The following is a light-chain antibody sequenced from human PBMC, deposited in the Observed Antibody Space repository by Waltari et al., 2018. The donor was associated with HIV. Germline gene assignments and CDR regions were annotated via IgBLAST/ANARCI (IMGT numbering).Light chain of an antibody. V-gene: IGKV3-20*01. Sequence: EIVLTQSPGTLSLSPGERATLPCRASQSVTSSYLAWYQQKPGQAPRLLIYGASSRATGIPDRFSGSGSGTDFTLTISRLEPEDFAVYYCQRYGSSYTFGQGTKLEIK. CDR1: QSVTSSY. J-gene: IGKJ2*01. CDR3: QRYGSSYT. CDR2: GAS.